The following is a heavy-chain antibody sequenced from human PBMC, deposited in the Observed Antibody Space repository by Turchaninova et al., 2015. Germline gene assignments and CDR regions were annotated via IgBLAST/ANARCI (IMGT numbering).Heavy chain of an antibody. J-gene: IGHJ4*02. V-gene: IGHV2-70*04. CDR2: IDWDDDN. Sequence: QVPLTESGPALVKPTQTHTLPCPFSGFSLTPSGMRVSWIRQPPGKALEWLARIDWDDDNFYSTYLKTRLTISKDTSKNQVVLTMTNMDPVDTATYYCARIVRGGYYFDYWGQGTLVTVSS. D-gene: IGHD3-10*02. CDR1: GFSLTPSGMR. CDR3: ARIVRGGYYFDY.